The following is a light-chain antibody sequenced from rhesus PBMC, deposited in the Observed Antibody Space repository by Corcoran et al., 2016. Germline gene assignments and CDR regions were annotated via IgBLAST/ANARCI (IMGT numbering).Light chain of an antibody. Sequence: EIQMSQSPSSLSTSVGDTVTITCRASQTISSWLDWYQQKPGKAPKLLIYKASILQSGVPSRFSGCGSGTDFTLTISSLQPEDFATYSCLQYSSSPLTFGPGTKLYI. CDR2: KAS. J-gene: IGKJ3*01. CDR1: QTISSW. CDR3: LQYSSSPLT. V-gene: IGKV1-22*01.